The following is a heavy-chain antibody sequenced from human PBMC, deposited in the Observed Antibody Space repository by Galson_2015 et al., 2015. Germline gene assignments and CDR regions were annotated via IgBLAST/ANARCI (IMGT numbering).Heavy chain of an antibody. CDR1: GGTFSSYA. J-gene: IGHJ6*02. V-gene: IGHV1-69*13. D-gene: IGHD3-10*01. CDR3: ARDQGSAYYYDSGIGFSPDSYYYGMDV. Sequence: SVKVSCKASGGTFSSYAISWVRQAPGQGLEWMGGIVPIFGTANYAQKFQGRVTITADESTSTAYMELSSLRSEDTAVYYCARDQGSAYYYDSGIGFSPDSYYYGMDVWGQGTTVTVSS. CDR2: IVPIFGTA.